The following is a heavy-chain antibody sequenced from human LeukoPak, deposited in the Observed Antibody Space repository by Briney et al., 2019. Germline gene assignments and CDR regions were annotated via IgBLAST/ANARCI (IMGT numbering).Heavy chain of an antibody. J-gene: IGHJ6*02. V-gene: IGHV3-21*01. CDR3: ARDRAPYGMDV. Sequence: QTGGSLRLSCAASEFTFSSCSMNWVRQAPGKGLEWVSSISSSSSYIYYADSVKGRFTISRDNAKNSLYLQMNSLRAEDTAVYYCARDRAPYGMDVWGQGTTVTVSS. D-gene: IGHD3-10*01. CDR2: ISSSSSYI. CDR1: EFTFSSCS.